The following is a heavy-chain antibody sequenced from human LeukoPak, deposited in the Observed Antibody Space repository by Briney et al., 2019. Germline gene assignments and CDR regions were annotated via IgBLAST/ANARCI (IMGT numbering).Heavy chain of an antibody. Sequence: GGSLRLSCAASGFTFSSYGMHWVRQAPGKGLEWVAFIRYDGSNKYYADSVKGRFTISRDNSKNTLYLQMNSLRAEDTAVYYCAKEEDYGDYPLPFDYWGQGTLVTVSS. CDR1: GFTFSSYG. CDR3: AKEEDYGDYPLPFDY. J-gene: IGHJ4*02. CDR2: IRYDGSNK. D-gene: IGHD4-17*01. V-gene: IGHV3-30*02.